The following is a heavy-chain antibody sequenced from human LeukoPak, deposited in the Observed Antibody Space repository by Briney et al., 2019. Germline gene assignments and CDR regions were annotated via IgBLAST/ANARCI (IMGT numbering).Heavy chain of an antibody. D-gene: IGHD3-10*01. CDR2: IYYSGST. CDR3: ARFGDDKEEGLWFDP. J-gene: IGHJ5*02. Sequence: PSETLSLTCAVYGGSFSGYYWGWIRQPPGKGLEWIGSIYYSGSTYYNPSLKSRVTISVDTSKNQFSLKLSSVTAADTAVYYCARFGDDKEEGLWFDPWGQGTLVTVSS. V-gene: IGHV4-39*01. CDR1: GGSFSGYY.